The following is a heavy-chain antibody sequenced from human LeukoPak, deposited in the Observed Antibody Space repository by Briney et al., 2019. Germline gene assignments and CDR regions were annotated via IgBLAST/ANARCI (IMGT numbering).Heavy chain of an antibody. CDR1: GYTFTGYY. Sequence: GASVKVSCKASGYTFTGYYMHWVRQAPGQGLEWMGWINPNSGGTNYAQKFQGRVTMTRDTSISTAYMELSRLRSDDTAVYYCARGRVVAATANWFDPWGQGTLVTVSS. CDR2: INPNSGGT. J-gene: IGHJ5*02. D-gene: IGHD2-15*01. CDR3: ARGRVVAATANWFDP. V-gene: IGHV1-2*02.